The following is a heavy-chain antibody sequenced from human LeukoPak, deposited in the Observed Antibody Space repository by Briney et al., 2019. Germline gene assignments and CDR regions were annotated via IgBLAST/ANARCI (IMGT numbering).Heavy chain of an antibody. CDR3: ARTLGRYSGYDFDY. CDR2: IYYSGST. D-gene: IGHD5-12*01. J-gene: IGHJ4*02. Sequence: SETLSLTCTVSGGSISSGGYYWSWIRQHPGKGLEWIGYIYYSGSTYYNPSLKSRVTISVDTSKNQFSLKLSFVTAADTAVYYCARTLGRYSGYDFDYWGQGTLVTVSS. CDR1: GGSISSGGYY. V-gene: IGHV4-31*03.